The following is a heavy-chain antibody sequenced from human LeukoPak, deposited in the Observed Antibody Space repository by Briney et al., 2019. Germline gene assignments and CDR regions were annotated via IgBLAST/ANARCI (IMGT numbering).Heavy chain of an antibody. CDR1: GGSISTSNYY. V-gene: IGHV4-39*01. D-gene: IGHD4-23*01. Sequence: SETLSLTCTVSGGSISTSNYYWGWIRQPPGKGLEWIGNIFYSGSTYYSPSLRSRVTISIDTSKNQFSLKLSSVTAADTAVYYCARNGGNSKYDYWGRGTLVTVSS. J-gene: IGHJ4*02. CDR2: IFYSGST. CDR3: ARNGGNSKYDY.